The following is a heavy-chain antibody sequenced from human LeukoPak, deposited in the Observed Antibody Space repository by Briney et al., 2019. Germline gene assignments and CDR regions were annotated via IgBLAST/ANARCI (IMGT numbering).Heavy chain of an antibody. Sequence: GGSLRLSCAASGFTFSSYAMSWVRQAPGKGLEWVSAISGSGGSTYYADSVKGRFTISRDNAKNSLYLQMNSLRAEDTAVYYCARDSRGLQLRFLGAFDIWGQGTMVTVSS. J-gene: IGHJ3*02. V-gene: IGHV3-23*01. CDR2: ISGSGGST. D-gene: IGHD5-18*01. CDR1: GFTFSSYA. CDR3: ARDSRGLQLRFLGAFDI.